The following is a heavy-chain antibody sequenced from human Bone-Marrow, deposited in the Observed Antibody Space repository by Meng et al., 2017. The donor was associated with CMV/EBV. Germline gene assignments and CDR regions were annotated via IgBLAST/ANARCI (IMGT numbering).Heavy chain of an antibody. D-gene: IGHD2-2*02. J-gene: IGHJ6*02. CDR3: ARLGYCSSTSCYTVHYYGMDV. CDR2: IYYSGST. V-gene: IGHV4-39*07. CDR1: GGSISSSSYY. Sequence: SETLSLTCTVSGGSISSSSYYWGWIRQPPGKGLEWIGSIYYSGSTYYNPSLKSRVTISVDTSKNQFSLKLSSVTAADTAVYYCARLGYCSSTSCYTVHYYGMDVWGQGTTVTVSS.